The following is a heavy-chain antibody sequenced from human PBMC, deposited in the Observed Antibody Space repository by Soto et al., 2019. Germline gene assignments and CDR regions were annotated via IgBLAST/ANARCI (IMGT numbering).Heavy chain of an antibody. D-gene: IGHD2-2*01. V-gene: IGHV3-30-3*01. CDR1: GFTFSNYA. Sequence: QVQLVESGGGVVQSGRSLTLSCAASGFTFSNYAFHWVRQAPGKGLEWVAVISHDGSKKYYADSVKGRFTISRDKSESTLYLQINSVRGEDTAVYYCSRDLGYCSSTSCYANYRYYYGLDVWGQGTTVTVSS. CDR3: SRDLGYCSSTSCYANYRYYYGLDV. J-gene: IGHJ6*02. CDR2: ISHDGSKK.